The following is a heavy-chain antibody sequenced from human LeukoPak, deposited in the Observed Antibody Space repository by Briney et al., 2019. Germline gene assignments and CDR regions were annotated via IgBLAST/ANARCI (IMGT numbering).Heavy chain of an antibody. CDR3: ARDKNWGTMIVA. CDR2: ISSSSSTI. J-gene: IGHJ3*01. CDR1: GFTFSSYS. Sequence: GGSLRLSCAASGFTFSSYSMNWVRQAPGKGLEWVSYISSSSSTIYYADSVKGRFTISRDNAKNPLYLQMNSLRAEDTAVYYCARDKNWGTMIVAWGQGTMVTVSS. D-gene: IGHD3-22*01. V-gene: IGHV3-48*01.